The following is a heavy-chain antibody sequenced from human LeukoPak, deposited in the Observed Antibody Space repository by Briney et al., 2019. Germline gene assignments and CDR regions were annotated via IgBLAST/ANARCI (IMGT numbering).Heavy chain of an antibody. CDR1: GFTFSSYG. Sequence: GGSLRLSCAASGFTFSSYGMHWVRQAPGKGLEWVAFIRYDGSNKYYADSVKGRFTISRDNSKNTLYLQMNSLRAEDTAVYYCARVLSGSWDWFDPWGQGTLVTVSS. J-gene: IGHJ5*02. CDR2: IRYDGSNK. V-gene: IGHV3-30*02. CDR3: ARVLSGSWDWFDP. D-gene: IGHD3-22*01.